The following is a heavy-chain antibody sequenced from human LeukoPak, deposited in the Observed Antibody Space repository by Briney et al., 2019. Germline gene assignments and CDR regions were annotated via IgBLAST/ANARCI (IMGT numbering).Heavy chain of an antibody. CDR2: ISGSGGST. CDR3: ARPPGDY. Sequence: PGGSLRLSCAASGFTFSSYAMSWVRHAPGKGLEWVSAISGSGGSTYYADSVKGRFTISRDNAKTSLYLQMNSLTVEDTAVYYCARPPGDYWGQGTLVTVSS. J-gene: IGHJ4*02. CDR1: GFTFSSYA. V-gene: IGHV3-23*01.